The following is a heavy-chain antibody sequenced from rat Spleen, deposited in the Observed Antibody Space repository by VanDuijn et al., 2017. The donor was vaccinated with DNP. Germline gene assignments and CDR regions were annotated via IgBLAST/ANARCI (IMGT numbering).Heavy chain of an antibody. D-gene: IGHD1-4*01. V-gene: IGHV5-17*01. J-gene: IGHJ2*01. CDR3: ARPTGMGY. CDR1: GLIFSDYA. CDR2: IIYDGSHT. Sequence: EVQLVESGGGLVRPGNSLRLSCEASGLIFSDYAMAWVRQSPKMGLEWVATIIYDGSHTFYRDTVQGRLTISRDNAKTTLNLQMDSLRSEDTATYYCARPTGMGYWGQGVMVTVSS.